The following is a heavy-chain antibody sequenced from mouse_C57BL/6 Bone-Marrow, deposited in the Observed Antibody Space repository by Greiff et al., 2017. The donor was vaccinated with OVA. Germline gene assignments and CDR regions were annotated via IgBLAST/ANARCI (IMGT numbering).Heavy chain of an antibody. Sequence: QVQLQQSGAELVRPGTSVKVSCKASGYAFTNYLIEWVKQRPGQGLEWIGVINPGSGGTNYNEKFKGKATLTADKSSSTAYMQLSSLTSEDSAVYFCARWRSSWDYWGQGTTLTVSS. D-gene: IGHD1-1*01. J-gene: IGHJ2*01. CDR3: ARWRSSWDY. CDR1: GYAFTNYL. CDR2: INPGSGGT. V-gene: IGHV1-54*01.